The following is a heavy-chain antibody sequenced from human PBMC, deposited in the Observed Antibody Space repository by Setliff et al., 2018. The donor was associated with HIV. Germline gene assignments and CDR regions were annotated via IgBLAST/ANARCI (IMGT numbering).Heavy chain of an antibody. Sequence: ASVKVSCKASGYNFVNYEINWVRQATGQGLEWMGRIIPNSGGTNYAQKFQDRVTMTRDTSISTAYMELSRLRSDDTAVYYCARDDYSSSNPNYFDYWGQGTLVTVSS. D-gene: IGHD4-4*01. CDR1: GYNFVNYE. J-gene: IGHJ4*02. CDR3: ARDDYSSSNPNYFDY. CDR2: IIPNSGGT. V-gene: IGHV1-2*06.